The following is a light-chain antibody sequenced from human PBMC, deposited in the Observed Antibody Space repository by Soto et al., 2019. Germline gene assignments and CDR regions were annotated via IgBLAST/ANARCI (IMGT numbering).Light chain of an antibody. Sequence: QSVLTQPASVSGSPGQSITISCTGTSIDVGGYNYVSWYQQHPGKAPKLIIYEVSNRPSGVSNRFSGSKSGDTASLTISGLHAEDEADYYCSSYTSSSTLYVFGTGNKLTVL. V-gene: IGLV2-14*01. CDR3: SSYTSSSTLYV. CDR1: SIDVGGYNY. J-gene: IGLJ1*01. CDR2: EVS.